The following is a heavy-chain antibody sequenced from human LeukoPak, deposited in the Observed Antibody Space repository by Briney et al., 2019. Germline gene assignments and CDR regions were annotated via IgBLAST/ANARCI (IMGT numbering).Heavy chain of an antibody. CDR2: IYTSGST. V-gene: IGHV4-61*02. J-gene: IGHJ3*02. CDR1: GGSISSGSYY. Sequence: PSETLSLTCTVSGGSISSGSYYWSWIRQPAGKGLEWIGRIYTSGSTNYNPSLKSRVTISVDTSKNQFSLKLSSVTAADTAVYYCARVPPVGATRDAFDIWGQGTMVTVSS. CDR3: ARVPPVGATRDAFDI. D-gene: IGHD1-26*01.